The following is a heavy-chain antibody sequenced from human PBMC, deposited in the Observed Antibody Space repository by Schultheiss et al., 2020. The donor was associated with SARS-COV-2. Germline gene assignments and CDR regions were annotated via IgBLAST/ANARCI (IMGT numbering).Heavy chain of an antibody. CDR1: GYTLTELS. CDR3: ARLSGSGSYNWFDP. V-gene: IGHV1-24*01. D-gene: IGHD3-10*01. CDR2: FDPEDGET. Sequence: ASVKVSCKVSGYTLTELSMHWVRQAPGKGLEWMGGFDPEDGETIYAQKFQGRVTMTEDTSTDTAYMELSSLRSEDTAVYYCARLSGSGSYNWFDPWGQGTLVTVSS. J-gene: IGHJ5*02.